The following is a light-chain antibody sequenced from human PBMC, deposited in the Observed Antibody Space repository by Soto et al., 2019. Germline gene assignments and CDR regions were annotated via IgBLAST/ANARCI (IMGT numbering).Light chain of an antibody. Sequence: EIVLTQSPGTLSLSPGERATLSCRASQSVSSSYLAWYQQKPGQAPRLLIYGASSRATGIPDRFSGSGSGTDFTLTISRLEPEDFAVYYCKQYGSSPGTFGQGIKVDIK. CDR2: GAS. CDR1: QSVSSSY. CDR3: KQYGSSPGT. J-gene: IGKJ1*01. V-gene: IGKV3-20*01.